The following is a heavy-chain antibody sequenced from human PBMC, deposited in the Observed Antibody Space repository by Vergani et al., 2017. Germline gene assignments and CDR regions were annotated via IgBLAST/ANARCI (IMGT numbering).Heavy chain of an antibody. CDR1: GGSISSYY. V-gene: IGHV4-59*01. CDR3: AGGNGDYFDY. Sequence: QVQLQESGPGLVKPSETLSLTCTVSGGSISSYYWSWIRQPPGKGLEWIGYIYYSGSTNYNPSLKSRVTISVDTSKNQFSLKLSSVTAADTAVYYCAGGNGDYFDYWGQGTLVTVSS. CDR2: IYYSGST. J-gene: IGHJ4*02. D-gene: IGHD1-1*01.